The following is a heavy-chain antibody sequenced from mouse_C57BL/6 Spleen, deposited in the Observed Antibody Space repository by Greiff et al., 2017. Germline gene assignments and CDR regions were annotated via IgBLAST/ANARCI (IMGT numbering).Heavy chain of an antibody. V-gene: IGHV1-69*01. CDR1: GYTFTSYW. CDR2: IDPSGSYT. D-gene: IGHD1-1*01. CDR3: ARDYYGSEGYFDV. Sequence: QVQLKQPGAELVMPGASVKLSCKASGYTFTSYWMHWVKQRPRQGLEWIGEIDPSGSYTNYNQKFKGKSTLTVDKSSSTAYMQLSSLTSEDSAVYDCARDYYGSEGYFDVWGTGTTVTVSS. J-gene: IGHJ1*03.